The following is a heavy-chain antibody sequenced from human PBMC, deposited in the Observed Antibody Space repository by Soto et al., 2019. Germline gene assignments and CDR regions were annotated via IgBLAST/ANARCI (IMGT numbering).Heavy chain of an antibody. Sequence: EVQLLESGGGLVQPGGSLRLSCAASGFTFSTYAMSWVHQAPGKGLEWISAISGSGGSTYYADSMKGRFTVSRDNSRNTLYLQMNSLRPEDTAVYYCAKRGPSGNFFPFDYWGQGILVTVSS. CDR2: ISGSGGST. CDR3: AKRGPSGNFFPFDY. D-gene: IGHD1-26*01. V-gene: IGHV3-23*01. CDR1: GFTFSTYA. J-gene: IGHJ4*02.